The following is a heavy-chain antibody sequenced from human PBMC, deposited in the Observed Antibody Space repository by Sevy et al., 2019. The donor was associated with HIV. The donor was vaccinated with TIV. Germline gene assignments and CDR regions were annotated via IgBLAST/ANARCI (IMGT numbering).Heavy chain of an antibody. D-gene: IGHD3-3*01. CDR2: IWYDGSNK. CDR3: ARARTTYYDFWSGYYTSYYYYGMDV. J-gene: IGHJ6*02. CDR1: GFTFSSYG. V-gene: IGHV3-33*01. Sequence: GGSLRLSCAASGFTFSSYGMHWVRQAPGKGLEWVAVIWYDGSNKYYADAVKGRFTISRDNSKNTLYLQMNSLRVEVTTVYYGARARTTYYDFWSGYYTSYYYYGMDVWGQGTTVTVSS.